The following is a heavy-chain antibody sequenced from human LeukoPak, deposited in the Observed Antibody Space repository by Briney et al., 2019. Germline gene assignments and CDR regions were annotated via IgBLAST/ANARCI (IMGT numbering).Heavy chain of an antibody. CDR3: ATQAMIVGVFDY. CDR1: GGSISSYY. D-gene: IGHD3-22*01. Sequence: PSETLSLTCTVSGGSISSYYWSWIRQPPGKGLEWIGYIYYSGSTNYNPSLKSRVTISVDTSKNQFSLKLSSVTAADTAVYYCATQAMIVGVFDYWGQGTLVTVSS. J-gene: IGHJ4*02. CDR2: IYYSGST. V-gene: IGHV4-59*08.